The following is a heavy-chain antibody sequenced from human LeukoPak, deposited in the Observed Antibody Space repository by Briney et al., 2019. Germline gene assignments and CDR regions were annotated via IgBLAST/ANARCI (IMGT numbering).Heavy chain of an antibody. CDR2: FDPENGET. Sequence: ASVKVSCKVSGYTLIESSMHWVRQAPGKGLEWMGGFDPENGETVYSQKLQGRVTMTTDTSTTTAYMELRSLRSDDTAVYYCARDYRTGFDYWGQGTLVTVSS. CDR3: ARDYRTGFDY. J-gene: IGHJ4*02. V-gene: IGHV1-24*01. CDR1: GYTLIESS. D-gene: IGHD7-27*01.